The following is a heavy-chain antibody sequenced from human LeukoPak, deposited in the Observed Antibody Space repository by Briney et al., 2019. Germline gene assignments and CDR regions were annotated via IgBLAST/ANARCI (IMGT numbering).Heavy chain of an antibody. CDR3: ARLGVTFDI. D-gene: IGHD3-3*01. V-gene: IGHV4-39*01. CDR1: GGSISSSCYY. J-gene: IGHJ3*02. CDR2: IYYSGST. Sequence: SETLSLTCTVSGGSISSSCYYWGWIRQPPGKGLEWIGSIYYSGSTYYNPSLKSRVTISVDTSKNQFSLKLSSVTAADTAVYYCARLGVTFDIWGQGTMVTVSS.